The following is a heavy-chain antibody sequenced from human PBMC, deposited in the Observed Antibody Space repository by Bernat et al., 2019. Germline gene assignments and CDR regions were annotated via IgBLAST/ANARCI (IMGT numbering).Heavy chain of an antibody. CDR2: ISGSGGST. V-gene: IGHV3-23*01. J-gene: IGHJ6*02. Sequence: VQLLESGGGLVQPGGSLRLSCAASGFTFSSYAMSWVRQAPGKGLEWVSAISGSGGSTYYADSVKGRFTISRDNSKNTLYLQMNSLRAEDTAVYYCAKGDSSSWIYYYGMDVWGQGTTVTVSS. CDR1: GFTFSSYA. CDR3: AKGDSSSWIYYYGMDV. D-gene: IGHD6-13*01.